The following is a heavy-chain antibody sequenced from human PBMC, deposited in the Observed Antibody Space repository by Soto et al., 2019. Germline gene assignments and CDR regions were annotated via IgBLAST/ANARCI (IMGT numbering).Heavy chain of an antibody. Sequence: PSETLSLTCTASGGSISSYYWSWIRQPPGKGLEWIGYIYYSGSTNYNSSLKSRVTISVDTSKNQHSLKLSSVTAADTAVYYCARATYYYDSSGYYGYYFDYWGQGTLVTVSS. CDR3: ARATYYYDSSGYYGYYFDY. CDR1: GGSISSYY. J-gene: IGHJ4*02. CDR2: IYYSGST. D-gene: IGHD3-22*01. V-gene: IGHV4-59*01.